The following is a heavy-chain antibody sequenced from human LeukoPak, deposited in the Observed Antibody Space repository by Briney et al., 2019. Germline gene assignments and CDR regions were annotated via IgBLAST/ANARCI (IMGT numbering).Heavy chain of an antibody. CDR3: ARDSFHSSSWYARVEY. J-gene: IGHJ4*02. CDR1: GYTFTGYG. V-gene: IGHV1-18*01. CDR2: ISAYNSNT. Sequence: ASVKVSCTASGYTFTGYGISWVRQAPGQGLEWMGWISAYNSNTNYAQKLQGRFTMTTDTSTSTAYMELRSLRSDDTAVYYCARDSFHSSSWYARVEYWGQGTLVTVSS. D-gene: IGHD6-13*01.